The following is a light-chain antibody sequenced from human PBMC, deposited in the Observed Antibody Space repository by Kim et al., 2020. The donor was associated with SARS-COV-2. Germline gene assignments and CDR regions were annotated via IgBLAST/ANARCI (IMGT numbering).Light chain of an antibody. V-gene: IGLV1-44*01. CDR3: AAWDDSRTVL. J-gene: IGLJ2*01. Sequence: QSVLTQPPSAFGTPGQRVTISCSGSISNIGTNTVNWYQQLPGTAPKLLIYSNNQRPSGVPDRFSGSKSGTSASLAISGLQSDDEADYYCAAWDDSRTVLFGGGTQLTVL. CDR2: SNN. CDR1: ISNIGTNT.